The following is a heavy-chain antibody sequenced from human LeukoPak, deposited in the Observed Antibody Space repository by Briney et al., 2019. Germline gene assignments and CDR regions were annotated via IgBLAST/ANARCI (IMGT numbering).Heavy chain of an antibody. Sequence: SETLSLTCAVYGGSFSGYYWSWIRQPPGKGLEWIGEINHSGSTNYNPSLKSRVTISVDTSKNQFSLKLTSVTAADTAVYYCARLKPTSYYDSSGKGDFDYWGQGTLVTVSS. CDR3: ARLKPTSYYDSSGKGDFDY. CDR1: GGSFSGYY. CDR2: INHSGST. V-gene: IGHV4-34*01. J-gene: IGHJ4*02. D-gene: IGHD3-22*01.